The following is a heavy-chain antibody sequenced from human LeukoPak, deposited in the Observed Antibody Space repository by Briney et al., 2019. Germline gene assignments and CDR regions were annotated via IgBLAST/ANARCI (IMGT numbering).Heavy chain of an antibody. V-gene: IGHV5-51*01. CDR3: ARRIAAAGSIGTRYFDY. CDR2: IYPGDSDT. D-gene: IGHD6-13*01. Sequence: GESLKISCKGSGYSFTNYWIGWVRQMPGKGLELMGTIYPGDSDTKYSPSFQDQVTISADKSISTAYLQWSSLKASDTAMYYCARRIAAAGSIGTRYFDYWGQGTLVTVSS. CDR1: GYSFTNYW. J-gene: IGHJ4*02.